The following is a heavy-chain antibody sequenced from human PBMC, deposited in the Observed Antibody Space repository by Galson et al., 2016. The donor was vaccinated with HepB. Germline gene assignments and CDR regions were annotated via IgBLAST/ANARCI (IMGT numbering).Heavy chain of an antibody. CDR3: TKVHLVRGVPLDY. D-gene: IGHD3-10*01. CDR2: VKSQTDGGTT. V-gene: IGHV3-15*01. Sequence: SLRLSCAASGSTFSNAWMSWVRQVPGKGLEWVGRVKSQTDGGTTDYAAPVKGRFTISRVDSKNTLYLQMNSLKSEDTAVYYCTKVHLVRGVPLDYWGQGILVTVSS. J-gene: IGHJ4*02. CDR1: GSTFSNAW.